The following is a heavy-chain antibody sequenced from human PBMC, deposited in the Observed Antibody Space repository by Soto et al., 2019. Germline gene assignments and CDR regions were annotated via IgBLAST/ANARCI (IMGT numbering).Heavy chain of an antibody. CDR1: GFTFSSSW. CDR2: IKCDGSEK. Sequence: GGSLRLSCAASGFTFSSSWMHWVCQAPEKGQEWVADIKCDGSEKYYVDSVKGRLTISRDNAKNSLYLQVNSLRAEDMTVYYCVIGVYCSGGWFDPWGQGTLVTVSS. CDR3: VIGVYCSGGWFDP. V-gene: IGHV3-7*03. D-gene: IGHD2-15*01. J-gene: IGHJ5*02.